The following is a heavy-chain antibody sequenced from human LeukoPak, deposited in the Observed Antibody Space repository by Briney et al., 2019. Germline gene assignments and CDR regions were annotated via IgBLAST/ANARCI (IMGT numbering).Heavy chain of an antibody. J-gene: IGHJ4*02. CDR3: ARITDYYYDSSGYLDY. V-gene: IGHV3-7*01. CDR2: IKQDGSEK. CDR1: PFTFSSYW. D-gene: IGHD3-22*01. Sequence: GGSLRLSCAASPFTFSSYWMSWVRQAPGKGLEWVANIKQDGSEKYYVDSVKGRFTISRDNARNSLSLQMHSLRAEDTAVYYCARITDYYYDSSGYLDYWGLGTLVTVSS.